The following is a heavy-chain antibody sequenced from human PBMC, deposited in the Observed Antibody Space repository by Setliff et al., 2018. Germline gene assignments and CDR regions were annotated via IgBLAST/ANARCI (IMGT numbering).Heavy chain of an antibody. CDR2: ITSSGTTT. CDR3: ARDGYPGTS. J-gene: IGHJ5*02. CDR1: GFTFSSYS. Sequence: LRLSCAASGFTFSSYSMNWVRQAPGKGLEWVSCITSSGTTTFYTDSVKGRFAISRDNARNSLYLQMNSLRVEDTAGYYCARDGYPGTSWGQGTLVTVSS. V-gene: IGHV3-48*03. D-gene: IGHD2-2*03.